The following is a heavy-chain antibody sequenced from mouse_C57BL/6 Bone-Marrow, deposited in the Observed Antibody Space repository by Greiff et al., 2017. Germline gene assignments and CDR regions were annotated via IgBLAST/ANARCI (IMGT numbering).Heavy chain of an antibody. CDR1: GFTFSSYA. V-gene: IGHV5-4*03. CDR3: ARVYYRSYYYAMGY. CDR2: ISDGGSYT. Sequence: EVMLVESGGGLVKPGGSLKLSCAASGFTFSSYAMSWVRQTPEKRLEWVATISDGGSYTYYPDNVKGRFTISRDNAKNNLYLQMSHLKSEDTAMYYCARVYYRSYYYAMGYWGQGTSVTVSS. D-gene: IGHD2-1*01. J-gene: IGHJ4*01.